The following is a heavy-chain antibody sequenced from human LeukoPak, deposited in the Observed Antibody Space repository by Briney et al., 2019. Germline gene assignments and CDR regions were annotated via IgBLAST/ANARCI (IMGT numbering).Heavy chain of an antibody. CDR1: GGSISSSSYY. Sequence: SETLSLTCTVSGGSISSSSYYWAWIRQPPGKGLEWIGSVHYSGSIYYNPSLKSRATLSLDTSKNQFSLKLSSVTAADTAVYYCAREDYYYDSSGYTFDYWGQGTLVTVSS. CDR2: VHYSGSI. D-gene: IGHD3-22*01. CDR3: AREDYYYDSSGYTFDY. V-gene: IGHV4-39*07. J-gene: IGHJ4*02.